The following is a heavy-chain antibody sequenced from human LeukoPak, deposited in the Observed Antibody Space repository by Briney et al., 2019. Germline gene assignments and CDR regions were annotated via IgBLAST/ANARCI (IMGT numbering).Heavy chain of an antibody. CDR2: MNPNSGNT. CDR3: ARGRDDFWSGYQDY. D-gene: IGHD3-3*01. Sequence: ASVKVSCKASGYTFTSYGINWVRQATGQGLEWMGWMNPNSGNTCYAQKFQGRVTMTRNTSISTAYMELSSLRSEDTAVYYCARGRDDFWSGYQDYWGQGTLVTVSS. CDR1: GYTFTSYG. V-gene: IGHV1-8*01. J-gene: IGHJ4*02.